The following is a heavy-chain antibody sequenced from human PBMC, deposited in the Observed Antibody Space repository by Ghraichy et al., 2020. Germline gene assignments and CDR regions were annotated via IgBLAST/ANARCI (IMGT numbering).Heavy chain of an antibody. J-gene: IGHJ4*02. CDR1: GFTFSNYA. CDR3: AKGRGAGEWDALPL. D-gene: IGHD1-26*01. V-gene: IGHV3-23*01. CDR2: IGGSGDST. Sequence: GGSLRLSCAASGFTFSNYAMSWVRQAPGQGLEWVSVIGGSGDSTYYAGSVKGRFTISRDNSKNMLYLQMNSLRVEDTAVYSCAKGRGAGEWDALPLWGQETLVTVSS.